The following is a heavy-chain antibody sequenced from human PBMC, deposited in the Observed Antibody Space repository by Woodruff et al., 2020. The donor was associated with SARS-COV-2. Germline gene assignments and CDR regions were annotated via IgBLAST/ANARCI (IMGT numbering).Heavy chain of an antibody. CDR3: ARPGGDGFGNWFDP. J-gene: IGHJ5*02. V-gene: IGHV1-69*01. D-gene: IGHD3-16*01. Sequence: GIIPIFGTANYAQKFQGRVTITADESTSTAYMELSSLRSEDTAVYYCARPGGDGFGNWFDPWGQGTLVTVSS. CDR2: IIPIFGTA.